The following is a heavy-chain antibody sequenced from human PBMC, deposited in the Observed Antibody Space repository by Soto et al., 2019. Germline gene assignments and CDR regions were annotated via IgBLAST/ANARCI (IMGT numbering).Heavy chain of an antibody. D-gene: IGHD6-25*01. V-gene: IGHV4-31*03. CDR2: IYYSGST. CDR1: GGSISSGGYY. J-gene: IGHJ5*02. CDR3: ARVSAHRRENWFGP. Sequence: SETLSLTCTVSGGSISSGGYYWSWIRQHPGKGLEWIGYIYYSGSTYYNPSLKSRVTISVDTSKNQFSLKLSSVTAADTAVYYCARVSAHRRENWFGPWGQGTLVTVSS.